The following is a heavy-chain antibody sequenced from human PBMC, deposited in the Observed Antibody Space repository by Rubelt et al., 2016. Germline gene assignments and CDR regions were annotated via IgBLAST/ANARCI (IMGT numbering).Heavy chain of an antibody. CDR1: GFTFSSYA. Sequence: QPGGSLRLSCAASGFTFSSYAMSWVRQAPGKGLEWVSGISNSGDRTYYVDSVKGRFIVSRDNSENTLYLQMSSLRAEDTAVYYCAKDRGDYWPPRFDPWGQGTLVIVSS. D-gene: IGHD5-12*01. CDR3: AKDRGDYWPPRFDP. CDR2: ISNSGDRT. J-gene: IGHJ5*02. V-gene: IGHV3-23*01.